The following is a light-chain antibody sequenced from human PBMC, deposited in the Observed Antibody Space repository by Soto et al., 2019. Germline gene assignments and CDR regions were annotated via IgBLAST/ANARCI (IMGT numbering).Light chain of an antibody. V-gene: IGKV3-11*01. CDR2: DTS. Sequence: EIVLTQSPAILSLSPGERATLSCRASQSVSSFLAWYQQKPGQAPRLVMYDTSKRATGIPARFSGSGSGTDFTLTISSLEPEDFAIYYCQRRNNWPPGLTFGGGTTVE. CDR1: QSVSSF. J-gene: IGKJ4*01. CDR3: QRRNNWPPGLT.